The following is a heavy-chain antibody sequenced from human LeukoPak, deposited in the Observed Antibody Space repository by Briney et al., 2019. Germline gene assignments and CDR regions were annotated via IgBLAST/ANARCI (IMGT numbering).Heavy chain of an antibody. V-gene: IGHV4-30-4*01. Sequence: SETLSLTCTVSGGSISSGDYYWSWIRQPPGKGLEWIGYIYYSGSTYYNPSLKSRVTISVDTSKNQFSLKLSSVTAADTAVYYCARESQYDSSGYYYNWFDPWGQGTLVTVSS. D-gene: IGHD3-22*01. CDR2: IYYSGST. J-gene: IGHJ5*02. CDR1: GGSISSGDYY. CDR3: ARESQYDSSGYYYNWFDP.